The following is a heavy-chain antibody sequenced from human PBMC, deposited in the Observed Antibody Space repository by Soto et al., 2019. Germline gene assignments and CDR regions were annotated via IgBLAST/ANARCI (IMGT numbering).Heavy chain of an antibody. D-gene: IGHD3-22*01. CDR1: GGSISSGGYY. Sequence: QVQLQESGPGLVKPSQTLSLTCTVSGGSISSGGYYWGWIRQHPGKGLEWIGYIYHSGNTYYNASLRSRVTISVDTSKNQFFLKLSSVTAADTAVYYCARDPHNYYDSSGYYPWGRGTLVTVSS. V-gene: IGHV4-31*03. J-gene: IGHJ5*02. CDR2: IYHSGNT. CDR3: ARDPHNYYDSSGYYP.